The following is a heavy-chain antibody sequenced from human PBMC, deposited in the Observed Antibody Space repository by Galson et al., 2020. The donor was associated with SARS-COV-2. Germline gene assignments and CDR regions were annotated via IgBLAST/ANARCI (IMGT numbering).Heavy chain of an antibody. J-gene: IGHJ5*02. D-gene: IGHD5-18*01. V-gene: IGHV4-59*08. CDR2: IYYSGST. CDR1: GGSISSYY. CDR3: ARLKKSYSPDQFDP. Sequence: SETLSLTCTVSGGSISSYYWSWIRQPPGKGLEWIGYIYYSGSTNYNPSLKSRVTISVDTSKNQFSLKLSSVTAADTAVYYCARLKKSYSPDQFDPWGQGTLVTVSS.